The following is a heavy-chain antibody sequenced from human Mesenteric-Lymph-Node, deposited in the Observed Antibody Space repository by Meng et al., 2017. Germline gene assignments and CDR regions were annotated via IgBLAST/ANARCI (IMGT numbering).Heavy chain of an antibody. CDR2: INHSGST. V-gene: IGHV4-34*01. D-gene: IGHD4-17*01. Sequence: QVRPQQWGARVLETPEPLSLTCAGCGGSFSGYYWSWIRQPPGKGLEWIGEINHSGSTNYNPSLKSRVTISVDTSKNQFSLKLSSVTAADTAVYYGARGRGYGDYGSLYWGQGTLVTVSS. CDR1: GGSFSGYY. J-gene: IGHJ4*02. CDR3: ARGRGYGDYGSLY.